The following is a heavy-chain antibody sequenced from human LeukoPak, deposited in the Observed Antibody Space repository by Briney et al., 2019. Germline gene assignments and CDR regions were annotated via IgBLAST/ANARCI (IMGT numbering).Heavy chain of an antibody. J-gene: IGHJ6*03. CDR2: IYYTGST. CDR3: ARATSWSYYYMDV. CDR1: GGSISSYY. Sequence: SETLSLTCTVSGGSISSYYWSWIRQPPGKGLEWIGYIYYTGSTSYNPSLKSRVAISVDTSKNQFSLKLSSVTAADTAVYYCARATSWSYYYMDVWAKGTTVTVSS. V-gene: IGHV4-59*01.